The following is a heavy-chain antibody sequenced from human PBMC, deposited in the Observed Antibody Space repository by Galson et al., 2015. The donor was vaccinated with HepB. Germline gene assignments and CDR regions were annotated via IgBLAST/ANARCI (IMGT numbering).Heavy chain of an antibody. CDR3: ARSLLRDYGSGSYSFDY. V-gene: IGHV1-18*01. CDR2: ISAYTGYT. Sequence: SVKVSCKASGYTFTSYGINWVRQAPGQGLEWMGWISAYTGYTNYAQRLQGRVTMTTDTSTTTAYMELRSLGSDDTAVYYCARSLLRDYGSGSYSFDYWGQGTLVTVSS. CDR1: GYTFTSYG. D-gene: IGHD3-10*01. J-gene: IGHJ4*02.